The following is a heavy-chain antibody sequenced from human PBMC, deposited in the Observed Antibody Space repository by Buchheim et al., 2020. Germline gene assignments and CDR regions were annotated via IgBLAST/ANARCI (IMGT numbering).Heavy chain of an antibody. CDR2: ISYDGSNK. CDR1: GFTFSSYA. D-gene: IGHD1-26*01. V-gene: IGHV3-30-3*01. Sequence: QVQLVESGGGVVQPGRSLRLSCAASGFTFSSYAMHWVRQAPGKGLEWVAVISYDGSNKYYADSVKGRFTISRDNSKNTLYLQMNSLRAEDTAVYYCARDKLGDSGSYYPAFDYWGQGTL. J-gene: IGHJ4*02. CDR3: ARDKLGDSGSYYPAFDY.